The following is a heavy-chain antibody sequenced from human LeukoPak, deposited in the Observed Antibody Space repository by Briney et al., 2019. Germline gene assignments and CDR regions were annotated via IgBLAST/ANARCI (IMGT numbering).Heavy chain of an antibody. CDR2: ISGGGEGT. CDR1: GFTFSNYA. Sequence: GGSPRLSCAASGFTFSNYAMNWVRQAPGKGLEWVSGISGGGEGTFYADSVKGRFTISRDISKSTLLLQMNSLGVEDTAVYYCAKATWSYPSNPFDYWGQGTLVTVSS. D-gene: IGHD1-26*01. CDR3: AKATWSYPSNPFDY. V-gene: IGHV3-23*01. J-gene: IGHJ4*02.